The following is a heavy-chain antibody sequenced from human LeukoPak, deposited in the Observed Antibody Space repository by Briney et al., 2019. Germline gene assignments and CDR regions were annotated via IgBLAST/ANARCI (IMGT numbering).Heavy chain of an antibody. Sequence: SETLSLTCTVYGGSISSYYWSLIRQPPGKGLEWIAYISDIGSINYNPSLKSRVTISLDTSKNQFSLKLSPVTAADTAVYYCAGHHPRNTVDFWGQGTLVTVSS. CDR3: AGHHPRNTVDF. V-gene: IGHV4-59*08. CDR1: GGSISSYY. D-gene: IGHD2-8*02. J-gene: IGHJ4*02. CDR2: ISDIGSI.